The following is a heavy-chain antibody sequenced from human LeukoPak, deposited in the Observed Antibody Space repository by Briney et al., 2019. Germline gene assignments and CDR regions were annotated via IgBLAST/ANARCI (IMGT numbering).Heavy chain of an antibody. D-gene: IGHD3-16*01. CDR1: GYTFTGYY. CDR2: INPNSGGT. J-gene: IGHJ6*02. CDR3: ARDPRGIYGMDV. Sequence: ASVKVSCKASGYTFTGYYMHWVRQAPGQGLEWMGWINPNSGGTNYAQKLQGRVTMTTDTSTSTAYMELRSLRSDDTAVYYCARDPRGIYGMDVWGQGTTVTVSS. V-gene: IGHV1-2*02.